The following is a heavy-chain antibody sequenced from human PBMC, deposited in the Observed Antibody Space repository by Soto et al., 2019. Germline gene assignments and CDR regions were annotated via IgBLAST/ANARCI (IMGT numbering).Heavy chain of an antibody. CDR1: GFKFDDYA. CDR3: ARVHSSGWYVEPYDA. D-gene: IGHD3-22*01. V-gene: IGHV3-9*01. CDR2: INWNGAYS. J-gene: IGHJ3*01. Sequence: EVQLVESGGNLARPGESLRLSCAASGFKFDDYAFHWVRLVPGKGPEWVSGINWNGAYSGYADSVKGRFTISRDNAGNSVYLQMDTLRPEDTALYYCARVHSSGWYVEPYDAWGQGTMVTVSS.